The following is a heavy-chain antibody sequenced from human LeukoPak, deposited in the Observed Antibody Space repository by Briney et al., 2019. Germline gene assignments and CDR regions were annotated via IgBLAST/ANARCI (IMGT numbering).Heavy chain of an antibody. Sequence: PGGSLRLSCAASVFTVSSNYMSWVRQAPGKGLEWVSVIYSGGSTYYADSVKGRFTISRDNSKNTLYLQMNSLRAEDTAVYYCAREIAARLDYWGQGTLVTVSS. CDR1: VFTVSSNY. D-gene: IGHD6-6*01. J-gene: IGHJ4*02. V-gene: IGHV3-66*02. CDR3: AREIAARLDY. CDR2: IYSGGST.